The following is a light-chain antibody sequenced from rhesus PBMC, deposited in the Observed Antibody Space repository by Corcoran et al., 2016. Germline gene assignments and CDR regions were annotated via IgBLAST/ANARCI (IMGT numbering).Light chain of an antibody. CDR1: SSVSTSY. CDR3: QQGNSIPYS. V-gene: IGKV3-35*01. J-gene: IGKJ2*01. Sequence: EIVLTQSPTSMAVSQGERVTISCTASSSVSTSYLHCSQQKPGFPPMLLVYITATLASGVPARFSGSGSGASYTLTISSMEAEDAANYYCQQGNSIPYSFGQGTKVEIK. CDR2: ITA.